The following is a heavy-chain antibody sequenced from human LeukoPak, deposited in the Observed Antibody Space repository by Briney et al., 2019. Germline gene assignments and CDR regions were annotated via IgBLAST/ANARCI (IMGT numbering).Heavy chain of an antibody. Sequence: PSETLSLTCPVYGGSFSGYYWSWIRQPPGKGLEWIGEINHSGSTNYNPSLKSRVTISVDTSKNQFSLKLSSVTAADTAVYYCARVEGGQHYDSSGYYYYWGQGTLVTVSS. CDR3: ARVEGGQHYDSSGYYYY. J-gene: IGHJ4*02. D-gene: IGHD3-22*01. CDR1: GGSFSGYY. CDR2: INHSGST. V-gene: IGHV4-34*01.